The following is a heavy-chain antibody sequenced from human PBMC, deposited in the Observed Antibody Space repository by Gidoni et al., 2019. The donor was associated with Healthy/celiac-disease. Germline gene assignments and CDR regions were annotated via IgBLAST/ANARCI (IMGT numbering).Heavy chain of an antibody. J-gene: IGHJ4*02. CDR1: GLPFRSYG. Sequence: QVQLVESGGGVVQPRRSLRLSCAASGLPFRSYGMHWVRQAPGKGRAWVAVISYDGSNKYYADSVKGRFTISRDNSKNTLYLQMNSLRAEDTAVYYCAKEAHQEGFGELPLDYWGQGTLVTVSS. V-gene: IGHV3-30*18. D-gene: IGHD3-10*01. CDR3: AKEAHQEGFGELPLDY. CDR2: ISYDGSNK.